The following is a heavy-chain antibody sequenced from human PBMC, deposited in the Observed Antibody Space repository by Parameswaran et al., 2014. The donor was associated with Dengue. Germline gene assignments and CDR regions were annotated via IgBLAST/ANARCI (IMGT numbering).Heavy chain of an antibody. CDR2: ISYDGSNK. V-gene: IGHV3-30*18. D-gene: IGHD3-3*01. CDR3: AKHPLEWLFYFDY. Sequence: WIRQPPGKGLEWVAVISYDGSNKYYADSVKGRFTISRDNSKNTLYLQMNSLRAEDTAVYYCAKHPLEWLFYFDYWGQGTLVTVSS. J-gene: IGHJ4*02.